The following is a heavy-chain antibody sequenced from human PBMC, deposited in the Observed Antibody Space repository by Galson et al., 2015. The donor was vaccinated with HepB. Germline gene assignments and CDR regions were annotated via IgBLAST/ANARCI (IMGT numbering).Heavy chain of an antibody. CDR3: ARDPPLGTPFDY. CDR1: GFAFNDYN. V-gene: IGHV3-21*01. CDR2: IDSGNNYI. D-gene: IGHD7-27*01. J-gene: IGHJ4*02. Sequence: SLRLSCATSGFAFNDYNMIWVRQAPGKGLEWVSSIDSGNNYIHYADSVRGRFTISRDNAKNSLYLQMNSLRAEDTAVYYCARDPPLGTPFDYWGQGTLVTVSS.